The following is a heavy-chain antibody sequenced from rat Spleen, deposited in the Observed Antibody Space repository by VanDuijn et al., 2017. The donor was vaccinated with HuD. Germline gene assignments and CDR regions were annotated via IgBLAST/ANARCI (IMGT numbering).Heavy chain of an antibody. V-gene: IGHV5-22*01. Sequence: EVQLVESGGGLVQPGRSLKLSCAASGFTFSDYYMAWVRQAPKKGLEWVASITYEGISTYYGDSVKGRFTISRDKAKSTLYLQMDSLRSEDTATYYGARQGDGYNYFVMDVWGQGASVAVSS. J-gene: IGHJ4*01. CDR1: GFTFSDYY. CDR3: ARQGDGYNYFVMDV. CDR2: ITYEGIST. D-gene: IGHD1-4*01.